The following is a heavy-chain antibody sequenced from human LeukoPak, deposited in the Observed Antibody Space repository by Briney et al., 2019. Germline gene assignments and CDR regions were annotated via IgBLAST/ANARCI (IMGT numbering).Heavy chain of an antibody. J-gene: IGHJ3*02. CDR2: ISSNGGST. CDR1: GFTFSSYE. Sequence: PGGSLRLSCAASGFTFSSYEMNWVRQAPGKGLEYVSAISSNGGSTYYANSVKGRFTISRDNSKNTLYLQMGSLRAEDMAVYYCARGRYYYDSSGQGAFDIWGQGTMVTVSS. CDR3: ARGRYYYDSSGQGAFDI. D-gene: IGHD3-22*01. V-gene: IGHV3-64*01.